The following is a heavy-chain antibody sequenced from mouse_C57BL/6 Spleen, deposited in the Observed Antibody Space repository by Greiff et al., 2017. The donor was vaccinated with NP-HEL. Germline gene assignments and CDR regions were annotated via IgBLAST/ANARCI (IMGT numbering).Heavy chain of an antibody. V-gene: IGHV1-72*01. CDR3: ARSPPYYYGSNYAMDY. Sequence: QVQLQQPGAELVKPGASVKLSCKASGYTFTSYWMHWVKQRPGRGLEWIGRIDPNSGGTKYNEKFTSKSTLTVDKPSSTAYMQLRSLTSEDSAVYYGARSPPYYYGSNYAMDYWGQGTSGTVAS. CDR1: GYTFTSYW. D-gene: IGHD1-1*01. CDR2: IDPNSGGT. J-gene: IGHJ4*01.